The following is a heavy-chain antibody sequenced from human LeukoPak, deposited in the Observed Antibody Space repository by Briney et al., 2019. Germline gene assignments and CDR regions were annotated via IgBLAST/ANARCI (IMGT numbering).Heavy chain of an antibody. D-gene: IGHD6-19*01. V-gene: IGHV3-23*01. CDR2: ISGSGGST. CDR1: GFTFSRYA. CDR3: AKDSSGFYYYYMDV. J-gene: IGHJ6*03. Sequence: GGSLRLSCAASGFTFSRYAMSWVREAPGKGLEWVSAISGSGGSTYYADSVKGRFTISRDNSKNTLYLQMNSLRAEDTAVYYCAKDSSGFYYYYMDVWGKGTTVPVSS.